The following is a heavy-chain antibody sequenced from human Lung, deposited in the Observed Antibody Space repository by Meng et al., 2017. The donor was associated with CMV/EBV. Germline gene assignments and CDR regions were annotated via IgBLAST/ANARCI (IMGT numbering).Heavy chain of an antibody. J-gene: IGHJ4*02. D-gene: IGHD3-22*01. V-gene: IGHV6-1*01. Sequence: SQXXSLTXAISGDSVSSNSAAWNWIRQSPSRGLEWLGRTYYRSKWYNDYAVSVKSRITINPDTSKNQFSLQLNSVAPEDTAVYYCARGHYDSNGYPSDYWXQGTXVTVSS. CDR2: TYYRSKWYN. CDR1: GDSVSSNSAA. CDR3: ARGHYDSNGYPSDY.